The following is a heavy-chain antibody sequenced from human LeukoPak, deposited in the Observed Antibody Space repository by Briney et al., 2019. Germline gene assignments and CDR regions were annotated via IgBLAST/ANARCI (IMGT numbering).Heavy chain of an antibody. D-gene: IGHD6-19*01. J-gene: IGHJ4*02. CDR3: ARDGGGWTFSDY. V-gene: IGHV3-7*04. Sequence: PGGSLRLSCAASGFTFSSFWMSWVRQAPGKGLEWVANIKQDGSEKYYVDSVKGRFTISRDNAKKSVSLQMNSLRAEDTAVYYCARDGGGWTFSDYWGQGTPVTVSS. CDR1: GFTFSSFW. CDR2: IKQDGSEK.